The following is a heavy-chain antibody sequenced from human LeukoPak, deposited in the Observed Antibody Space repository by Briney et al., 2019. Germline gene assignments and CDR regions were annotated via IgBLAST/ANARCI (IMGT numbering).Heavy chain of an antibody. J-gene: IGHJ5*02. CDR1: GFTFNNYA. Sequence: PGGSLRLSCAASGFTFNNYAMTWVRQAPGKGLEWVSAISASGDNTYYADSVKGRFTISRDNSKNTLYLQMNTLRAEDTAIYYCAKDGGSSPKWLDPWGQGTLVTVSS. V-gene: IGHV3-23*01. D-gene: IGHD2-2*01. CDR3: AKDGGSSPKWLDP. CDR2: ISASGDNT.